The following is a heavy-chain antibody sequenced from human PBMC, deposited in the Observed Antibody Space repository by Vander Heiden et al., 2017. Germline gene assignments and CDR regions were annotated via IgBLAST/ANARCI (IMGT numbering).Heavy chain of an antibody. CDR1: GFPFSSYA. V-gene: IGHV3-23*01. CDR3: AKIMVRGVIKPPNFDY. Sequence: EVQLLESGGGLVQPGGSLRLSCAASGFPFSSYAMSWVRQAPGKGLEWVSAISGSGGSTYYADSVKGRFTISRDNSKNTLYLQMNSLRAEDTAVYYCAKIMVRGVIKPPNFDYWGQGTLVTVSS. D-gene: IGHD3-10*01. CDR2: ISGSGGST. J-gene: IGHJ4*02.